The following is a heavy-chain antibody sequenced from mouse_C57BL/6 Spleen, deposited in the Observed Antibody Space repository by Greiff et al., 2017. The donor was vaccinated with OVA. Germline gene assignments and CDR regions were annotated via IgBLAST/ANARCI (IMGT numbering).Heavy chain of an antibody. D-gene: IGHD4-1*01. CDR2: IHPNSGST. Sequence: VQLQQPGAELVKPGASVKLSCKASGYTFTSYWMHWVKQRPGQGLEWIGMIHPNSGSTNYNEKFKSKATLTVDKSSSTAYMQLSSLTSEDSAVYYCARRWDEDYAMDYWGQGTSVTVSS. J-gene: IGHJ4*01. CDR1: GYTFTSYW. CDR3: ARRWDEDYAMDY. V-gene: IGHV1-64*01.